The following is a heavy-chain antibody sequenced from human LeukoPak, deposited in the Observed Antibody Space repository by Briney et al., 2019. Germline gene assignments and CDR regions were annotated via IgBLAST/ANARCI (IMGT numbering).Heavy chain of an antibody. V-gene: IGHV1-46*01. D-gene: IGHD3-22*01. CDR1: GGTFTSYY. CDR2: INPSGGST. CDR3: ARSSGDYYDNSGYPIISGLDY. Sequence: ASVKVSCKASGGTFTSYYTHWVRQAPGQGLEWMGIINPSGGSTSYAQKFKGRVTMTRDTSTSTVYMELRSLRSEDSAVYYCARSSGDYYDNSGYPIISGLDYWGQGNLFTVSS. J-gene: IGHJ4*02.